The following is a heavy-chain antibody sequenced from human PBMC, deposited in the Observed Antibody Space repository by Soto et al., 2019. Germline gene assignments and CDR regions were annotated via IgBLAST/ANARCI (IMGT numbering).Heavy chain of an antibody. V-gene: IGHV1-46*01. Sequence: QVQLVQSGAEVKRPGASVKVSCKAPGDTFTSYYLNWVRQAPGQGLEWMGVINPHGGSTKYAQKFQGRITMTRETSKSTVYMELSSLRSYDTAIYYCARSSGGNFGIIIEGANWFDPWGQGTLVTVSS. CDR2: INPHGGST. CDR3: ARSSGGNFGIIIEGANWFDP. CDR1: GDTFTSYY. D-gene: IGHD3-3*01. J-gene: IGHJ5*02.